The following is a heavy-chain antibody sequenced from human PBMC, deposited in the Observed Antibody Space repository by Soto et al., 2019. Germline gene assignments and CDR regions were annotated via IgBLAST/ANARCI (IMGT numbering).Heavy chain of an antibody. CDR3: ASIYMTTVTIIDY. J-gene: IGHJ4*02. D-gene: IGHD4-17*01. CDR2: IYYSGST. V-gene: IGHV4-31*03. Sequence: SETLSLTCTVSGGSISSGGYYWSWIRQHPGKGLEWIGYIYYSGSTYYNPSLKSRVTISVDTSKNQFSLKLSSVTAADTAVYYCASIYMTTVTIIDYWGQGTLVTVSS. CDR1: GGSISSGGYY.